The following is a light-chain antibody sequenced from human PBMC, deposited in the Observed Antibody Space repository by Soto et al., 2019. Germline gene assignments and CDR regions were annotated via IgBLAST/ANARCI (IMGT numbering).Light chain of an antibody. J-gene: IGKJ5*01. CDR3: MQGTHWPIT. CDR1: QSLVHSDGIAY. CDR2: KVS. Sequence: DVVMTQSPLSLPVTLGQPASISCRSNQSLVHSDGIAYFSWFQQRPGRSPRRLIYKVSNRDSGVQDRFSGSGSGTDFALKISRVEAEDVGVYYCMQGTHWPITLGQGTRLEIK. V-gene: IGKV2-30*02.